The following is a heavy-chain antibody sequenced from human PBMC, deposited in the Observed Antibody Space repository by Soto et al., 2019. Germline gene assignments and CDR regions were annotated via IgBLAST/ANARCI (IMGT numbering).Heavy chain of an antibody. V-gene: IGHV5-10-1*01. CDR3: ATAEMAVVGTRPTGYYSYGMDV. J-gene: IGHJ6*02. CDR1: GYSFTSYW. CDR2: IDPSDSYT. D-gene: IGHD6-19*01. Sequence: EVQLVQSGAEVKKPGESLRISCKGSGYSFTSYWISWVRQMPGKGLEWMGRIDPSDSYTNYSPSFQGHVTISADKSISTAYLHWSSLEASVTDTYSCATAEMAVVGTRPTGYYSYGMDVWGQGTTITVSS.